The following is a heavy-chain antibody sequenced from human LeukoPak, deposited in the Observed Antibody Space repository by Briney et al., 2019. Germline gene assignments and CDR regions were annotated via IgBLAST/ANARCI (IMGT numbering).Heavy chain of an antibody. CDR1: GFTFSSYA. CDR3: AKAGVRHIVVVPDLLYYYMDV. J-gene: IGHJ6*03. V-gene: IGHV3-23*01. Sequence: GGSLRLSCAASGFTFSSYAMSWVRQAPGKGLEWVSAISGSGGSTYYADSVKGRFTISGDNSKNTLYLQMNSLRAEDTAVYYCAKAGVRHIVVVPDLLYYYMDVWGKGTTVTISS. D-gene: IGHD2-2*01. CDR2: ISGSGGST.